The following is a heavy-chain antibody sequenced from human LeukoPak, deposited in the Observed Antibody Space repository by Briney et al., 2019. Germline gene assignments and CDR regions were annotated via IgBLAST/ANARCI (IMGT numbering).Heavy chain of an antibody. CDR1: GGTFSSYA. V-gene: IGHV1-69*05. Sequence: ASVKVSCKASGGTFSSYAISWVRQAPGQGLEWMGRIIPMSGTANYAQKYQGRVTITTDESTSTAYKELSSLRSEDTAVYYCARDDSSSPQGAFDIWGQGTMVTVSS. J-gene: IGHJ3*02. CDR2: IIPMSGTA. D-gene: IGHD6-6*01. CDR3: ARDDSSSPQGAFDI.